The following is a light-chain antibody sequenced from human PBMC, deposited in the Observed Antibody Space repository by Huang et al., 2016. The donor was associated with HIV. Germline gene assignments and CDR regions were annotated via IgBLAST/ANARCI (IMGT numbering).Light chain of an antibody. CDR2: DTF. V-gene: IGKV1-39*01. CDR3: QQSYSTTVT. CDR1: QSISSY. Sequence: DIQMTQSPSSLSASVGDRVTITCRASQSISSYLSWYQQKPGKAPKPLIYDTFRLHSGVPSRFTGSGSGTDFTLTITSLQPEDFATYYCQQSYSTTVTFGQGTKVE. J-gene: IGKJ1*01.